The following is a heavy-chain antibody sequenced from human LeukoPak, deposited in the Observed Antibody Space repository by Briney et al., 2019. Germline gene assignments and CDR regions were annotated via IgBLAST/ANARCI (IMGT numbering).Heavy chain of an antibody. J-gene: IGHJ3*02. CDR3: ARGGSGWYPYAFDI. CDR2: IYYSGST. D-gene: IGHD6-19*01. V-gene: IGHV4-59*01. CDR1: GGSISSYY. Sequence: PSETLSLTCTVSGGSISSYYWSWIRQPPGKGLEWIGYIYYSGSTNYNPSLKSRVTISVDTSKNQFSLKLSSVTAADTAVYYCARGGSGWYPYAFDIWGQGTMVTVSS.